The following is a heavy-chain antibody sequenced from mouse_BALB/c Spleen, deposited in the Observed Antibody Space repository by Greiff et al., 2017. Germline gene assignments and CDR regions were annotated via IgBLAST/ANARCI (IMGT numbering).Heavy chain of an antibody. CDR1: GYTFTSYW. CDR3: ARTARATTAY. D-gene: IGHD3-2*01. V-gene: IGHV1-69*02. J-gene: IGHJ3*01. CDR2: IDPSDSYT. Sequence: VQLQQPGAELVKPGASVKLSCKASGYTFTSYWMHWVKQRPGQGLEWIGEIDPSDSYTNYNQKFKGKATLTVDKSSSTAYMQLSSLTSEDSAVYYCARTARATTAYWGQGTLVTVSA.